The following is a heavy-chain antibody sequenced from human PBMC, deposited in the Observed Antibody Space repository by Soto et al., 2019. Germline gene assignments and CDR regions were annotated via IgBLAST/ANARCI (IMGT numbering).Heavy chain of an antibody. CDR2: IYYSGST. D-gene: IGHD3-9*01. CDR1: GGSISSYY. V-gene: IGHV4-59*08. J-gene: IGHJ3*02. Sequence: TLSLTCTVSGGSISSYYWSWIRQPPGKGLEWIGYIYYSGSTNYNPSLKSRVTISVDTSKNQFSLKLSSVTAADTAVYYCARANYDILTGYSMEIAFDIWGQGTMVTVSS. CDR3: ARANYDILTGYSMEIAFDI.